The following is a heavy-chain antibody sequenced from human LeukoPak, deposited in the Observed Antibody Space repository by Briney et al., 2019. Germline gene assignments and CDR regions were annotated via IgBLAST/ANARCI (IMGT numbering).Heavy chain of an antibody. Sequence: SETLSLTCAVYGGSFSGYYWSWIRQPPGKGLEWIGEINHSGSTNYNLSLKSRVTISVDTSKNQFSLKLSSVTAADTAVYYCARGLSYSSSWYRSGYFDYWGQGTLVTVSS. CDR1: GGSFSGYY. CDR2: INHSGST. CDR3: ARGLSYSSSWYRSGYFDY. D-gene: IGHD6-13*01. V-gene: IGHV4-34*01. J-gene: IGHJ4*02.